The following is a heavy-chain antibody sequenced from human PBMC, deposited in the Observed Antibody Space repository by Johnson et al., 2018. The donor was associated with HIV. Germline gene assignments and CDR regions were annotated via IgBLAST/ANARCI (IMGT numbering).Heavy chain of an antibody. D-gene: IGHD3-3*01. V-gene: IGHV3-11*04. J-gene: IGHJ3*02. CDR3: ARDASLRFLEGCDAFDI. Sequence: QVQLVESGGGLVKPGGSLRLSCAASGFTFSDYYMSWIRQAPGKGLEWVSYISSSGSIGYADSVKGRFTISRDNAKNSLYLQMNSLRAEDTAVYYCARDASLRFLEGCDAFDIWGQGTMVTVSS. CDR1: GFTFSDYY. CDR2: ISSSGSI.